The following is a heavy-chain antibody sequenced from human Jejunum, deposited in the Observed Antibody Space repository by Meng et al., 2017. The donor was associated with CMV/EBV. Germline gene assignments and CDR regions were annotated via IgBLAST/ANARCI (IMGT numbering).Heavy chain of an antibody. V-gene: IGHV2-5*02. CDR3: VHRYSSSSGQVS. Sequence: QITLKVSGPTLVKPTQTLTLTCTFSGFSLTTNVESVGWIRQPPGKALEWLALIHGGGGKQYSPSLQSRLTATRDTSKNQVVLTMTNMDPVDTATYYCVHRYSSSSGQVSWGQGTLVTVSS. CDR2: IHGGGGK. J-gene: IGHJ5*02. CDR1: GFSLTTNVES. D-gene: IGHD6-6*01.